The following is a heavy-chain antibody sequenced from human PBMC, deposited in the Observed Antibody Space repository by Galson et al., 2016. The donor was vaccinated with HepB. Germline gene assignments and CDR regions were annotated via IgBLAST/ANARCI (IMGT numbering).Heavy chain of an antibody. CDR3: ARSRFGELLNYGMDV. CDR2: IGTAGDP. V-gene: IGHV3-13*05. J-gene: IGHJ6*02. Sequence: SLRLSCAASGFTFSSYDMHWVRQATGKGLEWVSAIGTAGDPYYPGSVKGRFTISRENTKNSLYLQMNSLTAGDTAVYYCARSRFGELLNYGMDVWGQGTTVTVSS. CDR1: GFTFSSYD. D-gene: IGHD3-10*01.